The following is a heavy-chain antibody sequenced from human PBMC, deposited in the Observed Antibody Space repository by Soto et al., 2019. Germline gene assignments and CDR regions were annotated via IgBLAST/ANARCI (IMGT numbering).Heavy chain of an antibody. V-gene: IGHV3-30-3*01. CDR3: ARFRSERPFDY. J-gene: IGHJ4*02. Sequence: GGTLRLSCAASGLTFSRYTMCWVRQAPGKGLEWVAVISYDGNNKYYADSVKGRFTISRDNSKNTLSLQMNSLRPEDTAVYYCARFRSERPFDYWGQGTLVTVSS. CDR1: GLTFSRYT. CDR2: ISYDGNNK.